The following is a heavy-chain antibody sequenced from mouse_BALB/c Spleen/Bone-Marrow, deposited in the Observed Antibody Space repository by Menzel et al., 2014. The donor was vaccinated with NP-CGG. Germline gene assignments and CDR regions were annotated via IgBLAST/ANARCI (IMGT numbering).Heavy chain of an antibody. D-gene: IGHD3-1*01. Sequence: QVQLQQSGADLVKPGTSMKLSCTASGYNFTNYWINWVKLRPGQGLEWIADIYPGSGSTNYNEKFKSKATLTVDKYSSTAYMQISSLASEDSALYYCARFSQLGLFAYWGQGTLLTVSA. J-gene: IGHJ3*01. CDR3: ARFSQLGLFAY. CDR2: IYPGSGST. V-gene: IGHV1-55*01. CDR1: GYNFTNYW.